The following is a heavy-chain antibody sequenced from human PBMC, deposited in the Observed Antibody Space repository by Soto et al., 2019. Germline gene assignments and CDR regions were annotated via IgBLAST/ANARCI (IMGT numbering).Heavy chain of an antibody. V-gene: IGHV1-69*13. CDR3: ARGENYYDSSGYYRYYYYYYGMDV. CDR2: IIPIFGTA. CDR1: GGTFSSYA. Sequence: ASVKVSCKASGGTFSSYAISWVRQAPGQGLEWMGGIIPIFGTANYAQKFQGRVTITADESTSTAYMELSSLSSEDTAVYYCARGENYYDSSGYYRYYYYYYGMDVWGQGTTVTVSS. D-gene: IGHD3-22*01. J-gene: IGHJ6*02.